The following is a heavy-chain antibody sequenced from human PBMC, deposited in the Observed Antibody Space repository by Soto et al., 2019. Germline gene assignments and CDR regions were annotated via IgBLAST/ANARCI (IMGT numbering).Heavy chain of an antibody. CDR1: GFTFSSYG. V-gene: IGHV3-33*01. J-gene: IGHJ5*02. CDR3: ARGRFCSSTSCYPFDP. D-gene: IGHD2-2*01. Sequence: QVQLVESGGGVVQPGRSLRLSCAASGFTFSSYGMHWVRQAPGKGLEWVAVIWYDGSNKYYADSVKGRFTISRDNSKNTLYLQMNSLRAEDTAVYYCARGRFCSSTSCYPFDPWGQGTLVTVSS. CDR2: IWYDGSNK.